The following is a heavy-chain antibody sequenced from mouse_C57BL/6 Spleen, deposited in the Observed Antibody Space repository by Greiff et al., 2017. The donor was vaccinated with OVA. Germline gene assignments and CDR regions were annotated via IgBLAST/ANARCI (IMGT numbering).Heavy chain of an antibody. D-gene: IGHD2-4*01. V-gene: IGHV6-3*01. J-gene: IGHJ2*01. CDR3: TDYDYDGSSS. CDR2: IRLKSDNYAT. Sequence: DVKLVESGGGLVQPGGSMKLSCVASGFTFSNYWMNWVRQSPEKGLEWVAQIRLKSDNYATHYAESVKGRFTISRDDSKSSVYLQMNNLRAEDTGMYYCTDYDYDGSSSWGQGTTLTVSS. CDR1: GFTFSNYW.